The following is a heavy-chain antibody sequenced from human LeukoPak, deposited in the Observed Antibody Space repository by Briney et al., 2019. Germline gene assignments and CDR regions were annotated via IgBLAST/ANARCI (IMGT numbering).Heavy chain of an antibody. CDR2: LYSDGGT. CDR3: ATYYYGSGPEK. D-gene: IGHD3-10*01. V-gene: IGHV3-53*01. CDR1: GLTVSGNY. J-gene: IGHJ4*02. Sequence: GGSLRLSCAAFGLTVSGNYMSWVRQAPGKGLEWVSVLYSDGGTYYADSVKGRFSISRDTSKNTVYLQMNSLGDDDTAVYYCATYYYGSGPEKWGQGTLVTVSS.